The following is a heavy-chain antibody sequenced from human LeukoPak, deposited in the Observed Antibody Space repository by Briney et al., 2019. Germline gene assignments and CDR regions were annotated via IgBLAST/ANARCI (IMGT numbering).Heavy chain of an antibody. CDR1: GFTFSTYA. V-gene: IGHV3-64D*06. CDR3: VNGDQSSWYRTLLY. CDR2: ISSNGGST. D-gene: IGHD6-13*01. Sequence: PGRSLRLSCAASGFTFSTYAMHWVRQAPGKGLEYVSAISSNGGSTYYADSVKGRFTISRDNSKNTLYLQMSSLRAEDTAMYYCVNGDQSSWYRTLLYWGQGTLVTVSS. J-gene: IGHJ4*02.